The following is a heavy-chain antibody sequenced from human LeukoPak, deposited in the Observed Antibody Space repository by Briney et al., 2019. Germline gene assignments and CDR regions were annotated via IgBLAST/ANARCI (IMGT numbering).Heavy chain of an antibody. CDR2: INHSGST. D-gene: IGHD3-16*02. J-gene: IGHJ4*02. Sequence: SETLSLTCAVYGGSFSGYYWSWIRQPPGKGLEWIGEINHSGSTNYNPSLKSRVTISVDTSKNQFSLKLSSVTAADTAVYYCARGLYDYVWGSYRLAHFDYWGQGTLVTVSS. CDR3: ARGLYDYVWGSYRLAHFDY. V-gene: IGHV4-34*01. CDR1: GGSFSGYY.